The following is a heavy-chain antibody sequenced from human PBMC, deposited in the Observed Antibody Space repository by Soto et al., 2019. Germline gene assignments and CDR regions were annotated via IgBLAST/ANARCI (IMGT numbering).Heavy chain of an antibody. D-gene: IGHD6-19*01. V-gene: IGHV4-59*01. CDR2: IYYSGST. J-gene: IGHJ4*02. CDR1: GGSISSYY. CDR3: AASWQWLVRG. Sequence: QVQLQESGPGLVKPSETLSLTCTVSGGSISSYYWSWIRQPPGKGLEWIGYIYYSGSTNYNPSLKSRVTISVDTSKNQFSLKRSSVTAADTAVYYCAASWQWLVRGWGQGTLVTVSS.